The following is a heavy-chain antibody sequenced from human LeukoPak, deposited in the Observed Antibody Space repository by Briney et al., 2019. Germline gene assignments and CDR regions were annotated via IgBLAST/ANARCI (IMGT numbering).Heavy chain of an antibody. V-gene: IGHV3-23*01. J-gene: IGHJ4*02. Sequence: GGSLRLSCAASGFTFSTFAMIWVRQPPGKGLEWVSSIFPSGGEIHYADSVRGRFTISRDNSKSTLSLQMNSLRAEDTAVYYCAKDDWFGEFFYWGQGTLVTVSS. D-gene: IGHD3-10*01. CDR2: IFPSGGEI. CDR1: GFTFSTFA. CDR3: AKDDWFGEFFY.